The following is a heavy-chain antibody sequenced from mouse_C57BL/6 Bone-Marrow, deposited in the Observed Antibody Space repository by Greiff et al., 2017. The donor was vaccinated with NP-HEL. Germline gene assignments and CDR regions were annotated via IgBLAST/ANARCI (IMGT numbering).Heavy chain of an antibody. V-gene: IGHV1-50*01. J-gene: IGHJ1*03. CDR1: GYTFTSYW. Sequence: QVQLQQPGAELVKPGASVKLSCKASGYTFTSYWMQWVKQRPGQGLEWIGEIDPSDSYTNYNQKFKGKATLTVDTSSSTAYMQLSSLTSEDSAVYYCARSHITTVVAHWYFDVWGTGTTVTVSS. CDR3: ARSHITTVVAHWYFDV. D-gene: IGHD1-1*01. CDR2: IDPSDSYT.